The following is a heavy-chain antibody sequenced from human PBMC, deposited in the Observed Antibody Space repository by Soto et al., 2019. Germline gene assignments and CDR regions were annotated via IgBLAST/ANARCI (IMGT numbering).Heavy chain of an antibody. D-gene: IGHD3-3*02. Sequence: QVQLVESGGGVVQPGRSLRLFCAASGFTFSSYAMHWVRQAPGKGLEWVAVISYDGSNKYYADSVKGRFTISRDNSKNTLYLQMNSLRAEDTAVYYCARAGLASGMDVWGQGTTVTVSS. V-gene: IGHV3-30-3*01. CDR3: ARAGLASGMDV. CDR1: GFTFSSYA. CDR2: ISYDGSNK. J-gene: IGHJ6*02.